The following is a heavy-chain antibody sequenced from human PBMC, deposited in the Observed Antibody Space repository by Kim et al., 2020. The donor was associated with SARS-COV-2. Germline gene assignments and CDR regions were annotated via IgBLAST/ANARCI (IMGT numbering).Heavy chain of an antibody. CDR1: GFTFSNAW. Sequence: GGSLRLSCAASGFTFSNAWMSWVRQAPGKGLEWVGRIKSKTDGGTTDYAAPVKGRFTISRDDSKNTLYLQMNSLKTEDTAVYYCTTDYYYDSSGYLWGEYWGQGTLVTVSS. D-gene: IGHD3-22*01. J-gene: IGHJ4*02. V-gene: IGHV3-15*01. CDR2: IKSKTDGGTT. CDR3: TTDYYYDSSGYLWGEY.